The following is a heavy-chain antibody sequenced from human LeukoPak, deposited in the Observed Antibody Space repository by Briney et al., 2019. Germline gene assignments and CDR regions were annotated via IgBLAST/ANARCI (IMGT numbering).Heavy chain of an antibody. CDR1: GFTFFKYG. Sequence: PGRSLRLSCEPSGFTFFKYGMHWVRQAPGKGLEWVAVIWADGSNKIYADSVKGRFTISRDNSKNMLYLQMDSLRAEDTAVYYCAREGSSGWFYSDYWGQGTLVTVSS. J-gene: IGHJ4*02. CDR3: AREGSSGWFYSDY. CDR2: IWADGSNK. V-gene: IGHV3-33*01. D-gene: IGHD6-19*01.